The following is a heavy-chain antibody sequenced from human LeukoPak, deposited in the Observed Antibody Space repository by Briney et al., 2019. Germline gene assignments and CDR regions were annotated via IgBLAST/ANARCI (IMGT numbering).Heavy chain of an antibody. D-gene: IGHD3-22*01. Sequence: SVKVSCKASGGTFSSYAISWVRQAPGQGLEWMGRIIPILGIANYAQKFQGRVTITADKSTSTAYMELSSLRSEDTAVYYCARGGGYDDSSGYCDYWGQGTLVTVSS. V-gene: IGHV1-69*04. CDR1: GGTFSSYA. J-gene: IGHJ4*02. CDR2: IIPILGIA. CDR3: ARGGGYDDSSGYCDY.